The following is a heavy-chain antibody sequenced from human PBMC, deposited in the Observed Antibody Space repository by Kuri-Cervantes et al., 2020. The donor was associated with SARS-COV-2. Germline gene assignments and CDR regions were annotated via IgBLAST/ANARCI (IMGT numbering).Heavy chain of an antibody. D-gene: IGHD3-22*01. CDR3: ARAPGDSTGYYFFY. CDR1: GGSFSNNA. Sequence: SVKVSCKASGGSFSNNAINWVRQAPGQGLEWIGGITPIFGTANYAQNLQGRVRITAHTSTSTSYMDLSGLRSDDTAIYYCARAPGDSTGYYFFYWGQGTLVTVSS. V-gene: IGHV1-69*06. CDR2: ITPIFGTA. J-gene: IGHJ4*02.